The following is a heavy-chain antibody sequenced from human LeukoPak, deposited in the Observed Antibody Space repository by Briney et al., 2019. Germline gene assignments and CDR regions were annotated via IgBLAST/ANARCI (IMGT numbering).Heavy chain of an antibody. CDR1: GGSINSYY. V-gene: IGHV4-4*07. J-gene: IGHJ1*01. CDR3: ARHLLEAEYFQH. Sequence: PSETLSLTCTVSGGSINSYYWSWIRQPAGKGLEWIGRIYTSGTTNYNPSLKSRVTMSVDTSKNQFSLKLSSVTAADTAVYYCARHLLEAEYFQHWGQGTLVTVSS. D-gene: IGHD2-15*01. CDR2: IYTSGTT.